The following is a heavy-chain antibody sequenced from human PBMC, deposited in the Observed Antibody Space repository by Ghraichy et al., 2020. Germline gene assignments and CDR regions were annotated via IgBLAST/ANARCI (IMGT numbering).Heavy chain of an antibody. CDR1: GFTVSSNY. J-gene: IGHJ3*02. D-gene: IGHD1-26*01. Sequence: GGSLRLSCAASGFTVSSNYMSWVRQAPGKGLEWVSVIYSGGSTYYADSVKGRFTISRDNSKNTLYLQMNSLRAEDTAVYYCARLNVGAANDAFDIWGQGTMVTVSS. CDR2: IYSGGST. V-gene: IGHV3-66*04. CDR3: ARLNVGAANDAFDI.